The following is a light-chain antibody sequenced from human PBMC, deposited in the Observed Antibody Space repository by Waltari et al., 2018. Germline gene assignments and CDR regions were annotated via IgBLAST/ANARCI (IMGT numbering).Light chain of an antibody. J-gene: IGKJ1*01. CDR2: GAS. V-gene: IGKV3-15*01. CDR1: QSVSSN. CDR3: QQYNNWPLTWT. Sequence: EIVMTQSPATLSVSPGERATLSSRASQSVSSNLAWYQQKPGQAPRLLIYGASTRATGIPARFSGSGSGTEFTLTISSMQSEDFAVYYCQQYNNWPLTWTFGQGTKVEIK.